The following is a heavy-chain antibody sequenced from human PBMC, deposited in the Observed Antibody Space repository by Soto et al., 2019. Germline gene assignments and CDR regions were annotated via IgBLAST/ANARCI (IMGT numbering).Heavy chain of an antibody. V-gene: IGHV4-30-2*01. J-gene: IGHJ4*02. CDR1: GGSISSGGYS. CDR3: AKLPAAQSYFDF. Sequence: SETLSLTCAVSGGSISSGGYSWSWIRQPPGKGLEWIGYIYHSGSTYYNPSLKSRVTISVDRSKNQFSLKLSSVTADDTAVYYCAKLPAAQSYFDFWGQGTLVTVSS. D-gene: IGHD2-2*01. CDR2: IYHSGST.